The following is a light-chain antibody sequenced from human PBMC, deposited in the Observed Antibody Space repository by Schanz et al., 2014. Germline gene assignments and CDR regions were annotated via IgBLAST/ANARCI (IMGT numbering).Light chain of an antibody. J-gene: IGKJ3*01. Sequence: DIVVTQSPATLSLSPGERATLSCRSSQNVGTYLAWYQHKPGQAPRLLIYDASKRATGIPARFSGRGSGTDFTLTISGLEHEDSAVYYCQQRSDWPPIFTCGPGTTV. CDR2: DAS. V-gene: IGKV3-11*01. CDR3: QQRSDWPPIFT. CDR1: QNVGTY.